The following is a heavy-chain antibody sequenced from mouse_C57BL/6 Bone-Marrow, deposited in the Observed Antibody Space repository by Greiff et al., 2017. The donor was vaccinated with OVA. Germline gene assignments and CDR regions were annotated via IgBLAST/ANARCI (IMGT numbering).Heavy chain of an antibody. V-gene: IGHV1-54*01. D-gene: IGHD4-1*01. J-gene: IGHJ2*01. CDR1: GYAFTNYL. CDR2: INPGSGGT. Sequence: QVQLQQSGAELVRPGTSVNVSCKASGYAFTNYLIEWVKQRPGQGLEWIGVINPGSGGTNYNEKFKGKATLTADKSSSTAYMQLSSLTSEDSAVYFCARLANWVFYWGQGTTLTVSS. CDR3: ARLANWVFY.